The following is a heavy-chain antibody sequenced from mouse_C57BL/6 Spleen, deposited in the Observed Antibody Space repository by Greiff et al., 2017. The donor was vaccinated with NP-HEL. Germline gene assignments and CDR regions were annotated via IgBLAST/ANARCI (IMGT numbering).Heavy chain of an antibody. CDR3: ARTSNYGGSWFAY. Sequence: EVQLQQSVAELVRPGASVKLSCTASGFNIKNTYMHWVKQRPEQGLEWIGRIDPANGNTKYAPKFQGKATITADTASNTAYLQLSSLTSEDTAIYYCARTSNYGGSWFAYWGQGTLVTVSA. V-gene: IGHV14-3*01. J-gene: IGHJ3*01. D-gene: IGHD2-5*01. CDR2: IDPANGNT. CDR1: GFNIKNTY.